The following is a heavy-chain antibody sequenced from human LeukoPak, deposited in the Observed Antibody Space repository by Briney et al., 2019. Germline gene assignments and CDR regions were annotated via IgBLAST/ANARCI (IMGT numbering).Heavy chain of an antibody. CDR3: ARYSGTGYGLFYFDY. Sequence: SETLSLTCSVSGGSISNYYWSWIRQPPGKGLEWIGYTYYSGSTNYKTSLKSRVTISLDTSKNQFSLKLTSVTAADTAVYYCARYSGTGYGLFYFDYWGQGTLVTVSS. D-gene: IGHD3-10*01. J-gene: IGHJ4*02. CDR2: TYYSGST. CDR1: GGSISNYY. V-gene: IGHV4-59*08.